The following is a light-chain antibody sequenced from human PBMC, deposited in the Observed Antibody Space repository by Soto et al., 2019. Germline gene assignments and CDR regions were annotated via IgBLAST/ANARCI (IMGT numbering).Light chain of an antibody. CDR2: EGS. V-gene: IGLV2-23*01. Sequence: QSVLTQPASVSGSPGQSITISCTGTSSDVGRYNLVSWYQQHPGKAPKLMIYEGSKRPSGVSIRFSGSKSGNTASLTISGLQAEDEADYYCCSYAGSRVFGGGTKLTVL. J-gene: IGLJ3*02. CDR1: SSDVGRYNL. CDR3: CSYAGSRV.